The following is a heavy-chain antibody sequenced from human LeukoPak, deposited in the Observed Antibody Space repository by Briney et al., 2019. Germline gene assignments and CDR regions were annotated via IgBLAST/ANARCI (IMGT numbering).Heavy chain of an antibody. D-gene: IGHD4-11*01. V-gene: IGHV4-31*03. CDR3: ARVVNRADDYTGDFDI. CDR2: IYYSGST. CDR1: GGSISSDSYY. J-gene: IGHJ3*02. Sequence: PSETLSLTCTVSGGSISSDSYYWSWIRQHPGKGLEWIGYIYYSGSTYYNSSLESRITISVDRSKNQFSLKLSSVTAADTAVYYCARVVNRADDYTGDFDIWGQGTMVTVSS.